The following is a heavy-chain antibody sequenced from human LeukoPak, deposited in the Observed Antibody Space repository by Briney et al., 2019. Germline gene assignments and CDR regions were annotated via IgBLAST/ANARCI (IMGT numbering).Heavy chain of an antibody. CDR2: ISGSGEAI. V-gene: IGHV3-48*01. CDR1: GFTFSSYA. J-gene: IGHJ4*02. Sequence: GGSLRLSCAPSGFTFSSYAMNWVRQAPGKGLEWISYISGSGEAIFYADSVQGRFTISRDNAKNSIYLQMNTLRAEDTAVYYCARTYGSGSLEYGGQGTLVTVSS. D-gene: IGHD2-15*01. CDR3: ARTYGSGSLEY.